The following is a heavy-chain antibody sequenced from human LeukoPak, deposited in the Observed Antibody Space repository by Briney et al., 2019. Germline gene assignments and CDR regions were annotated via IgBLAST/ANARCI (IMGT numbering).Heavy chain of an antibody. V-gene: IGHV4-39*02. Sequence: SETLSLTCTVSGGSISSSSYYWGWIRQPPGKGLEWIGSIYYSGSTYYNPSLKSRATISVDTSKNQFSLKLSSVTAADTAVYYCAREGRWLRSYYMDVWGKGTTVTVSS. J-gene: IGHJ6*03. CDR2: IYYSGST. CDR1: GGSISSSSYY. CDR3: AREGRWLRSYYMDV. D-gene: IGHD5-12*01.